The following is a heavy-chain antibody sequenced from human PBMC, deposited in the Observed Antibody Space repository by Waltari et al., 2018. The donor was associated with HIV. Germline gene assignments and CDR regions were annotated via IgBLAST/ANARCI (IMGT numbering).Heavy chain of an antibody. D-gene: IGHD6-13*01. CDR1: GFTFSSYR. CDR2: SSSSSSTI. J-gene: IGHJ4*02. V-gene: IGHV3-48*01. CDR3: ASIAAAGTAPSDY. Sequence: EVQLVESGGGLVQPGGSLRLSCAASGFTFSSYRMNGVRQAPGKGLDGVSYSSSSSSTIYYADSVKGRFTISRDNAKNSLYLQMNSLRAEDTAVYYCASIAAAGTAPSDYWGQGTLVTVSS.